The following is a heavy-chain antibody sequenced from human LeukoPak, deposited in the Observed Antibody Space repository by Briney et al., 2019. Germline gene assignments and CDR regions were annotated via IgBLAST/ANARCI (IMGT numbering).Heavy chain of an antibody. Sequence: SETLSLTCAVYGGSFSGYYWSWIRQPPGKGLEWIGEINHSGSTNYNPSLKSRVTISVDTSKNQFSLKLSSVTVADTAVYYCARGSGADTSYWGQGTLVTVSS. CDR3: ARGSGADTSY. D-gene: IGHD6-25*01. V-gene: IGHV4-34*01. CDR2: INHSGST. J-gene: IGHJ4*02. CDR1: GGSFSGYY.